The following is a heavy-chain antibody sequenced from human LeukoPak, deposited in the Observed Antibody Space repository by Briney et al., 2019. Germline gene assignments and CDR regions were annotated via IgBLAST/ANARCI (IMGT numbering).Heavy chain of an antibody. CDR2: IWYDGSNK. J-gene: IGHJ6*03. Sequence: GRSLRLSCAASGFTFSSYGMHWVRQAPGKGLEWVAVIWYDGSNKYYADSVKGRFTISRDNSKNTLYLQMNSLRAEDTAVYYCARWGPEWQLVRWGYMDVWGKGTTVTVSS. D-gene: IGHD6-13*01. V-gene: IGHV3-33*01. CDR1: GFTFSSYG. CDR3: ARWGPEWQLVRWGYMDV.